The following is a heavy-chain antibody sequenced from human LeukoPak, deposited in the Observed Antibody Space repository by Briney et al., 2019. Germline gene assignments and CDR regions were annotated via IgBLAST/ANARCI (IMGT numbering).Heavy chain of an antibody. CDR2: IIPIFGTA. CDR3: AAAGTYYYDSSGYRDY. CDR1: GGTFSSYA. J-gene: IGHJ4*02. Sequence: SVKVSCKASGGTFSSYAISWVRQAPGQGLEWMGRIIPIFGTANYAQKFQGRVTITTDESTSTAYMELSSLRSEDTAVYYCAAAGTYYYDSSGYRDYWDQGTLVTVSS. D-gene: IGHD3-22*01. V-gene: IGHV1-69*05.